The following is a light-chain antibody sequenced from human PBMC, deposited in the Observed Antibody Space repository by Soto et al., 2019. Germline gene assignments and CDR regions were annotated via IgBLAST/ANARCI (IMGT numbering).Light chain of an antibody. CDR2: GAS. CDR3: QQFFSAVLT. V-gene: IGKV1-39*01. CDR1: ETISTF. Sequence: DIQLTQSPSSLSASLGDSITITCRASETISTFLNWYQVQPGKAPRLLVYGASYLQVGVPVRFRASGSGTLFTLTIDKLQREDLASYFCQQFFSAVLTFGGGTRVDI. J-gene: IGKJ4*01.